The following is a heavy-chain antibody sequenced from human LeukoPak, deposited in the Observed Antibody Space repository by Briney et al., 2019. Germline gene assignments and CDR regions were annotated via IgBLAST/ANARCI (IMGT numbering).Heavy chain of an antibody. V-gene: IGHV3-30*18. J-gene: IGHJ4*02. CDR3: AKDGVSAMEL. Sequence: GRSLRLSCAASGFTFSSYGMHWVRQAPGKGLEWVAVISYDGSNKYYADSVKGRFTISRDNSKNTPYLQMNSLRAEDTAVYYCAKDGVSAMELWGQGTLVTVSS. CDR2: ISYDGSNK. D-gene: IGHD5-18*01. CDR1: GFTFSSYG.